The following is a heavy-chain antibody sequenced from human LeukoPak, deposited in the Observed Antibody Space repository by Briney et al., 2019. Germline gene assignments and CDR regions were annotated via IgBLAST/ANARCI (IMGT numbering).Heavy chain of an antibody. CDR3: ARVSLGYGDYYFDY. V-gene: IGHV4-30-2*01. Sequence: SQTLSLTCAVSGGSISSGGYSWSWIRQPPGKGLEWIGYIYHSGSTYYNPSLKGRVTISVDRSKNQFSLKLSSVTAADTAVYYCARVSLGYGDYYFDYWGQGTLVTVSS. D-gene: IGHD4-17*01. CDR2: IYHSGST. J-gene: IGHJ4*02. CDR1: GGSISSGGYS.